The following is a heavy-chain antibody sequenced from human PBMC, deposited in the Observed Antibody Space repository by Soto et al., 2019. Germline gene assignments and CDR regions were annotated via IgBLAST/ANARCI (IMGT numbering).Heavy chain of an antibody. CDR1: GGTFSSYP. D-gene: IGHD1-26*01. CDR3: ARDLGPEGFDI. J-gene: IGHJ3*02. CDR2: IIPLFSTT. Sequence: QLQLVQSGAEVKKPGSSVKVSCKASGGTFSSYPISWVRQAPGQGLEWMGGIIPLFSTTNYAQKFRGRVTINADESTSTSYMELSSLRSEDMAVYFCARDLGPEGFDIWGQGTRVTVSS. V-gene: IGHV1-69*01.